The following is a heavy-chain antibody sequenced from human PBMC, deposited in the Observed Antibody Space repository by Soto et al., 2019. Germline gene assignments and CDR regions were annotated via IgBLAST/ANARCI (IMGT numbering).Heavy chain of an antibody. D-gene: IGHD3-3*01. CDR3: AKQPYYDFWSGYNYGMDV. V-gene: IGHV3-23*01. J-gene: IGHJ6*02. CDR1: GFTFSNYA. CDR2: ISGSGGST. Sequence: RGSLRLSCAASGFTFSNYAMSWVRQAPGEGLEWVSGISGSGGSTYYADSVKGRFTISRDNSKNTLYLQMNSLRAEDTAVYYCAKQPYYDFWSGYNYGMDVWGQGTTVTVSS.